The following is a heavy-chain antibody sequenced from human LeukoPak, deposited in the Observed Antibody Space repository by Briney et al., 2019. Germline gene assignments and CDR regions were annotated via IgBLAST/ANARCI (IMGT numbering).Heavy chain of an antibody. Sequence: GGSLRLSCGASGFTFSSYGMHWVRQAPGKGLEWVAFIRYDGSNKNYADSVKGRFTISRDNSKNTLYLQMNSLRGEDTAVYYCAKVYEYGDNDWFDSWGQGILVTVSS. CDR3: AKVYEYGDNDWFDS. D-gene: IGHD4-17*01. CDR2: IRYDGSNK. V-gene: IGHV3-30*02. J-gene: IGHJ5*01. CDR1: GFTFSSYG.